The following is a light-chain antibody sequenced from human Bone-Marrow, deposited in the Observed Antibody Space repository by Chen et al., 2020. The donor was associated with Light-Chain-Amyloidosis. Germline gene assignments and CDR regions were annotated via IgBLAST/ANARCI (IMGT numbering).Light chain of an antibody. V-gene: IGLV6-57*01. J-gene: IGLJ2*01. CDR1: SGSIASHY. CDR2: EDK. CDR3: EAYGDKNPVV. Sequence: FMLTQPHSVSESPGKTVTISCTRSSGSIASHYVQWFQQRPGGSPTIVIYEDKQRASGVPDRCCGPIDRRSSSPTLTVSELKTADEADYYCEAYGDKNPVVFCGVTKLTVL.